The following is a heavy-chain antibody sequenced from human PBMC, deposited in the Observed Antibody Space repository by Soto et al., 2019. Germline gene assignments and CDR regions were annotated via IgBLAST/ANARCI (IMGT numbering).Heavy chain of an antibody. D-gene: IGHD3-10*01. CDR2: ISFSGSTI. Sequence: GGSLRLSCAASGFSFSDYEMNWVRQAPGKGLEWIAHISFSGSTIYYADSVKGRFSISRDNSKNYPYLQMSSLRADDSAVYYCTRGAGFFYGVDVWGLGTTVTVSS. CDR3: TRGAGFFYGVDV. J-gene: IGHJ6*02. CDR1: GFSFSDYE. V-gene: IGHV3-48*03.